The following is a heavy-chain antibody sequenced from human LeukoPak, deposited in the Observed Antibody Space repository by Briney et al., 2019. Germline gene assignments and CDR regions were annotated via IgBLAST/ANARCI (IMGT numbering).Heavy chain of an antibody. V-gene: IGHV3-33*01. CDR3: ARVKVAAAGNAFDY. D-gene: IGHD6-13*01. CDR1: GFTFSSYG. CDR2: IWYDGSKT. J-gene: IGHJ4*02. Sequence: GSLRLSCATSGFTFSSYGMHWVRQAPGKGLEWVAIIWYDGSKTYYADSVKGRFTISRDKSNKTLYLQMNSLRVEDTAVYYCARVKVAAAGNAFDYWGRGTMVAVSS.